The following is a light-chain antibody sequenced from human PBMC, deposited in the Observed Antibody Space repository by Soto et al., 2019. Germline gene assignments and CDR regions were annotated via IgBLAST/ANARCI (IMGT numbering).Light chain of an antibody. V-gene: IGKV1-33*01. CDR2: DAS. Sequence: DIQLTQSPSSPSASVGDRFTITFRGSQGISSYLNWYRQKPGKVPKLLIYDASNLETGVPSRFSGGGSGTDFTFIISRLQPEDIATYFCQQYDNLPITFGQGTRLEIK. J-gene: IGKJ5*01. CDR3: QQYDNLPIT. CDR1: QGISSY.